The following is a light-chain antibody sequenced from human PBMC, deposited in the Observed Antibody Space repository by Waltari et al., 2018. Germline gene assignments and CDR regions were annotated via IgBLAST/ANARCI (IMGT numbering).Light chain of an antibody. CDR2: SND. J-gene: IGLJ3*02. Sequence: QSVLTQPPSASGTPGQRVTISCSGSRASIGSNTVNWYQQLPGTAPKLLIYSNDQRPSGVPDRFSGSKSGTSASLAISGLQSEDEADYYCAAWDDSLNGSWVFGGGTKLTVL. CDR1: RASIGSNT. CDR3: AAWDDSLNGSWV. V-gene: IGLV1-44*01.